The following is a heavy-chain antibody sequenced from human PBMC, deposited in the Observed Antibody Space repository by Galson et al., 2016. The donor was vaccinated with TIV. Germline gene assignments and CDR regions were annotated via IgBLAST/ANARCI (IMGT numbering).Heavy chain of an antibody. V-gene: IGHV3-7*01. D-gene: IGHD5-18*01. J-gene: IGHJ5*02. CDR3: ARDLGYSYGQGWFDL. Sequence: PFSASWRSELSRDGMTCGSRGSPCQLEWVDNIKLDGRETYYVDAVKGRFTISGENAKNSLSLEMHSLRGEDTAIYYCARDLGYSYGQGWFDLWGQGTLVTVSS. CDR1: RSELSRDG. CDR2: IKLDGRET.